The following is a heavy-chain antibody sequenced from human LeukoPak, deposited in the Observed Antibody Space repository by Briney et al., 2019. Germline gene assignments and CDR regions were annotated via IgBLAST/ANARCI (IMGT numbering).Heavy chain of an antibody. D-gene: IGHD7-27*01. CDR1: GFAFSSNW. Sequence: PGGSLGLSCAASGFAFSSNWMHWVRQTPGKGLVWVSRINSGGSGTSYAASVEGRFTISRDNAKNTLYLQMNSLRAEDTAVYYCATSLGPLTEYWGQGTLVTVSS. V-gene: IGHV3-74*01. J-gene: IGHJ4*02. CDR2: INSGGSGT. CDR3: ATSLGPLTEY.